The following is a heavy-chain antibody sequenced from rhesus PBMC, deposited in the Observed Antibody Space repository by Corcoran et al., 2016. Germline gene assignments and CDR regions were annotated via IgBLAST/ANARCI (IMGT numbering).Heavy chain of an antibody. V-gene: IGHV4-80*01. CDR2: IDGETGTT. J-gene: IGHJ4*01. CDR1: GASINNNW. CDR3: AKGAGFVYPTP. D-gene: IGHD1-1*01. Sequence: QVQLQESGPGLVKPSETLSLTCTVSGASINNNWGSWIRQPPGKGREGIGEIDGETGTTNYNPSLRSRVTISKDAAKNHFSLKLNSLTAADTAVYYCAKGAGFVYPTPWGQGVLVTVSS.